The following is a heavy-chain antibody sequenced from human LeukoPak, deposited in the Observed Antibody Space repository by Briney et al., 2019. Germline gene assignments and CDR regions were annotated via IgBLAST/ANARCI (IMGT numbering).Heavy chain of an antibody. Sequence: ASVKVSCKASGYTFTGYYMHWVRQAPGQGLEWMGWINPNSGGTNYAQKFQGRVTMTRDTSISTAYMELSRLRSDDTAVYYCARDFSTLLLEAPRYYFDYWGQGTLVTVSS. CDR3: ARDFSTLLLEAPRYYFDY. J-gene: IGHJ4*02. V-gene: IGHV1-2*02. CDR1: GYTFTGYY. CDR2: INPNSGGT. D-gene: IGHD1-26*01.